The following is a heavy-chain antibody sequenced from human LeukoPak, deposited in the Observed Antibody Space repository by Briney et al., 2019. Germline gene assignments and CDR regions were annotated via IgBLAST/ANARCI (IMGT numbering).Heavy chain of an antibody. D-gene: IGHD2-2*01. CDR1: GFTYNSYA. CDR2: ISGSGGST. V-gene: IGHV3-23*01. Sequence: GGSLTLSCAASGFTYNSYAMSWVRQAPGKGLEWVSAISGSGGSTYYADSVKGRFTISRDNSKNTLYLQMNSLRAEDTAVYYCAKGTQYQLLYSWFDPWGQGTLVTVCS. CDR3: AKGTQYQLLYSWFDP. J-gene: IGHJ5*02.